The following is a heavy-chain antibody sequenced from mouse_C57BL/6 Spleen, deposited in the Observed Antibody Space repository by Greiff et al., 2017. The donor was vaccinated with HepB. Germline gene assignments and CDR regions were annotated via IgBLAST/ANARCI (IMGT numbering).Heavy chain of an antibody. J-gene: IGHJ3*01. D-gene: IGHD1-1*01. CDR2: IYPGDGDT. V-gene: IGHV1-80*01. Sequence: VNVVESGAELVKPGASVKISCKASGYAFSSYWMNWVKQRPGKGLEWIGQIYPGDGDTNYNGKFKGKATLTADKSSSTAYMQLSSLTSEDSAVYFCARGGAYYSFSWFAYWGQGTLVTVSA. CDR1: GYAFSSYW. CDR3: ARGGAYYSFSWFAY.